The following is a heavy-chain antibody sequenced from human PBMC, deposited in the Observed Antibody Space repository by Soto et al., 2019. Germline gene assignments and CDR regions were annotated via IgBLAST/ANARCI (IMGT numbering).Heavy chain of an antibody. J-gene: IGHJ4*02. V-gene: IGHV4-30-2*01. CDR1: RHFMHSVAYS. Sequence: SEALSLTCSVSRHFMHSVAYSWAWLLQPPGKGLEWIGYIHHSGNTYSNPALRSRLTMSVDRSKNQFSLKLSSVTATDTAIYYCARQVVVTSYYFDYWGPGTLVTVSS. CDR2: IHHSGNT. D-gene: IGHD3-22*01. CDR3: ARQVVVTSYYFDY.